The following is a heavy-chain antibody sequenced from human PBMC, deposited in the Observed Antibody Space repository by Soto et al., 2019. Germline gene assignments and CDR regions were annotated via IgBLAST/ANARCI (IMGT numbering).Heavy chain of an antibody. V-gene: IGHV4-39*01. CDR2: IYYDGST. CDR1: GGSITSTIDY. Sequence: SVSGGSITSTIDYWGWIRQSPGKGLEWIGNIYYDGSTFYNPSLKSRVTISVDTSKRQFSLRVSSVTAADTAVYYCARRGSASWRNWFDSWAHGTLVTVSS. J-gene: IGHJ5*01. CDR3: ARRGSASWRNWFDS. D-gene: IGHD2-2*01.